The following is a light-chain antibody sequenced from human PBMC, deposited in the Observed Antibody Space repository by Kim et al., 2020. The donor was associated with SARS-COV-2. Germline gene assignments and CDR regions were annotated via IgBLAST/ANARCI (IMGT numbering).Light chain of an antibody. V-gene: IGKV3-15*01. Sequence: VSPGERATLSCRASQSVSSNLAWYQQKPGQAPRLLIYGASTRATGIPDRFSGGGSGTEFTLTISSLQSEDFAVYYCQQYNNWPPYTFGQGTKLEIK. CDR1: QSVSSN. J-gene: IGKJ2*01. CDR2: GAS. CDR3: QQYNNWPPYT.